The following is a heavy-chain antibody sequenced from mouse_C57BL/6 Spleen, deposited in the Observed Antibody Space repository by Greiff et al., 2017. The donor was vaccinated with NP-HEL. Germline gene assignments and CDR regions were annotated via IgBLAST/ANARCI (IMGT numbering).Heavy chain of an antibody. CDR2: INPSSGYT. Sequence: QVQLKESGAELARPGASVKMSCKASGYTFTSYSMHWVKQRPGQGLEWIGYINPSSGYTKYNQKFKDKATLTADKSSSTAYMQLSSLTSEDSAVYYCAREEGPWFAYWGQGTLVTVSA. J-gene: IGHJ3*01. V-gene: IGHV1-4*01. CDR1: GYTFTSYS. CDR3: AREEGPWFAY.